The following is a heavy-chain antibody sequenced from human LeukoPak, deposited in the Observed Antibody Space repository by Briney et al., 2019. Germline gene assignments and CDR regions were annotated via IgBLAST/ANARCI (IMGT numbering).Heavy chain of an antibody. J-gene: IGHJ4*02. CDR3: ARDDHGGWSDY. V-gene: IGHV4-39*07. D-gene: IGHD2-15*01. CDR1: GGSISSSSYY. Sequence: PSETLSLTCTGSGGSISSSSYYWGWIRQPPGKGLEWIGSIYYSGSTYYNPSLKSRVTISVDTSKNQFSLKLSSVTAADTAVYYCARDDHGGWSDYWGQGTLVTVSS. CDR2: IYYSGST.